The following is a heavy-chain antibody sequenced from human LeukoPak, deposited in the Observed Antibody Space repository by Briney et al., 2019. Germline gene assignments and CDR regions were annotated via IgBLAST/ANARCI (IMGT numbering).Heavy chain of an antibody. CDR3: ARGGRAFDI. CDR1: GGSFSGYY. V-gene: IGHV4-34*01. Sequence: SETLSLTCAVYGGSFSGYYWSWIRQPPGKGLEWIGEINHSGSTNYNPSLKSRVTILVDTSKNQFSLKLSSVTAADTAVYYCARGGRAFDIWGQGTMVTVSS. CDR2: INHSGST. J-gene: IGHJ3*02.